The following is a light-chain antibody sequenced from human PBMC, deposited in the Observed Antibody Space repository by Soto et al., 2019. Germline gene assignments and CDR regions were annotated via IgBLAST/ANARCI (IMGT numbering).Light chain of an antibody. J-gene: IGLJ2*01. CDR3: QSSDSNLSGSVV. CDR2: DDT. CDR1: SYNIGAGYD. V-gene: IGLV1-40*01. Sequence: QSVLTQPPSVSGAPGQRVTISCAGSSYNIGAGYDVNWYQQFPGTAPKLLIYDDTNRPSGVPDRFSGSKSATSASLAITGLQAEDEANYYGQSSDSNLSGSVVFGGGTKLTVL.